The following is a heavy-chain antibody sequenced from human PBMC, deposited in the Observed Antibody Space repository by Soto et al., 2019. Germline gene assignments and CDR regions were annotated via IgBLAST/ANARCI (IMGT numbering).Heavy chain of an antibody. V-gene: IGHV1-69*12. Sequence: QVQLVQSGAEVKKPGSSVKVSCKASGGTFSSYAISWVRQAPGQGLEWMGGIIPVFGTANYAQKFQGRVTITADESTSTAYMELSSLRSEDTAVYYCACSFRRGSDSVLVPAARGTFDYWGQGTLVTVSS. CDR1: GGTFSSYA. CDR3: ACSFRRGSDSVLVPAARGTFDY. D-gene: IGHD2-2*01. CDR2: IIPVFGTA. J-gene: IGHJ4*02.